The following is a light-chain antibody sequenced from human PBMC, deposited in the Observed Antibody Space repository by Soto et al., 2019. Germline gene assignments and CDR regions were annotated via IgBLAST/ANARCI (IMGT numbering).Light chain of an antibody. CDR1: QGISSR. CDR3: QQSNSFPLT. Sequence: DIQMTQSPSSVSASVGDRVTITCRASQGISSRLAWYQQKPGKAPNLLTYAASSLQSGVPSRFSGSGSATDFTLTIGSLQPEDFATYYCQQSNSFPLTFGGGTKVEIK. CDR2: AAS. J-gene: IGKJ4*01. V-gene: IGKV1-12*01.